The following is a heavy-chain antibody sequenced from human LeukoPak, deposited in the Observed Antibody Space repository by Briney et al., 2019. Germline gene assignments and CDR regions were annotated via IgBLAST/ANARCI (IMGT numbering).Heavy chain of an antibody. V-gene: IGHV5-51*01. Sequence: GSLKISCKGSGYSFTSYWTGWVPQMPGKGLEWMGIIYPGDSDTRYSPSFQGQVTISADKSISTAYLQWSSLKASDTATYYCARPAAGPYNWFDPWGQGTLVTVSS. D-gene: IGHD6-13*01. J-gene: IGHJ5*02. CDR2: IYPGDSDT. CDR1: GYSFTSYW. CDR3: ARPAAGPYNWFDP.